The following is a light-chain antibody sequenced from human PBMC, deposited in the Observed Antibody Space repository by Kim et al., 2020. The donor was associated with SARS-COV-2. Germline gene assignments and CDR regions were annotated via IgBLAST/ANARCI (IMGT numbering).Light chain of an antibody. J-gene: IGLJ1*01. CDR1: SSDVGAYDS. CDR3: SSYTTSSTLYV. CDR2: DVT. V-gene: IGLV2-14*03. Sequence: QSVTISCIGSSSDVGAYDSVSWYQQHPGKAPKVLIYDVTKRPSGVSTRFSGSKSGNTASLTISGLQADDEADYYCSSYTTSSTLYVFGTGTKVTVL.